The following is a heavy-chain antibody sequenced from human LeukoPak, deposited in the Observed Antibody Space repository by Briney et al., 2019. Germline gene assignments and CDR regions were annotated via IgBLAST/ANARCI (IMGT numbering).Heavy chain of an antibody. CDR3: ARVSVGVVYY. CDR2: IYYSGST. D-gene: IGHD3-16*01. V-gene: IGHV4-59*01. J-gene: IGHJ4*02. Sequence: KASETLSLTCTVSGGSISSYYWSWIRQPPGKGLEWIGYIYYSGSTNYNPSLKSRVTISVDTSKNQFSLKLSSVTAADTAVYYCARVSVGVVYYWGQGTLVTVSS. CDR1: GGSISSYY.